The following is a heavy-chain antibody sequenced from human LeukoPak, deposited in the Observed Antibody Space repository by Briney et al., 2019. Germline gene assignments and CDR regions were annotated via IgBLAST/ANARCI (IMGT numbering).Heavy chain of an antibody. CDR3: ARAYDFWSGTNWFDP. CDR1: GYTFTGYY. J-gene: IGHJ5*02. Sequence: ASVKVSCTASGYTFTGYYMHWVRQAPGQGLEWMGWINPNSGGTNYAQKFQGRVTMTRDTSISTAYMELSRLRSDDTAVYYCARAYDFWSGTNWFDPWGQGTLVTVSS. D-gene: IGHD3-3*01. CDR2: INPNSGGT. V-gene: IGHV1-2*02.